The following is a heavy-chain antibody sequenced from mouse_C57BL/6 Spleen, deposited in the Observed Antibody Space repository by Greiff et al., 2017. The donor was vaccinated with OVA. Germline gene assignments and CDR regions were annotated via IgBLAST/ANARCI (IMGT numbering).Heavy chain of an antibody. J-gene: IGHJ4*01. D-gene: IGHD1-3*01. V-gene: IGHV1-61*01. Sequence: QVQLQQSGAELVRPGSSVKLSCKASGYTFTSYWMDWVKQRPGQGLEWIGNIYPSDSETHYNQKFKDKATLTVDKSSSTAYMQLSSLTSEDSAVYYCAREVGVIRYYAMDYWGQGTSVTVSS. CDR1: GYTFTSYW. CDR2: IYPSDSET. CDR3: AREVGVIRYYAMDY.